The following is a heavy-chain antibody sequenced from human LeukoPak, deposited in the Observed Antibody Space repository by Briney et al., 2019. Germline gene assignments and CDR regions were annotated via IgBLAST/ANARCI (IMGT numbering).Heavy chain of an antibody. CDR2: IYYSGST. CDR1: GGSISSYY. CDR3: AGRRKDIVVVPAPKPAHYYYGRDV. J-gene: IGHJ6*02. V-gene: IGHV4-59*08. D-gene: IGHD2-2*01. Sequence: SEALSLTCTISGGSISSYYWSWIRQPPGKGLEWIGYIYYSGSTNYNPSLKSRVTISVDTSKNQFSLKLSSVTAADTAVYYCAGRRKDIVVVPAPKPAHYYYGRDVGGQGPTVTVSS.